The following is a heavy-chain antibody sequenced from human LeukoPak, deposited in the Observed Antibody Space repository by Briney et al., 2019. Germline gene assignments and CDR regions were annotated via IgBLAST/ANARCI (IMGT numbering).Heavy chain of an antibody. CDR3: ARDRTRVWFGELPTFDP. CDR1: GASVSSGGYY. CDR2: IYTGRTT. D-gene: IGHD3-10*01. V-gene: IGHV4-61*02. J-gene: IGHJ5*02. Sequence: PSETLSLTCTVSGASVSSGGYYWNWIRQPAGKGLEWIGRIYTGRTTNYNPSLKSRVTISVDTSKNQFSLKLSSVTAADTAVYYCARDRTRVWFGELPTFDPWGQGTLVTVSS.